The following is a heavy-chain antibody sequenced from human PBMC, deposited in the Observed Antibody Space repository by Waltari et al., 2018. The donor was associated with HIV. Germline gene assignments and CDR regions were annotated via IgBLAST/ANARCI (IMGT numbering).Heavy chain of an antibody. D-gene: IGHD3-3*01. Sequence: EAQLVESGGGLIQPGGSLRLSCAASGFSVSSTYMSWVRQAPGKGLGWIALIYSGGITDYAGSVKGRFTISRDDSENTWHLQMNSLRVDDTAVYFCAGDRSYDGLGMDVWGQGTTVIVS. V-gene: IGHV3-53*01. J-gene: IGHJ6*02. CDR1: GFSVSSTY. CDR3: AGDRSYDGLGMDV. CDR2: IYSGGIT.